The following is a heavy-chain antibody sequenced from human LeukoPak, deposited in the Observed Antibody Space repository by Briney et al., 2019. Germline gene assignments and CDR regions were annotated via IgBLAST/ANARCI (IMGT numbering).Heavy chain of an antibody. V-gene: IGHV4-34*01. CDR1: DGSFSGYY. D-gene: IGHD3-10*01. Sequence: SETLSLTCAVYDGSFSGYYWSWIRQPPGKGLEWIGEINHSGSTNYNPSLKSRVTISVDTSKNQFSLKLSSVTAADTAVYYCARIPRRITMVRGVITGFDYWGQGTLVTVSS. J-gene: IGHJ4*02. CDR3: ARIPRRITMVRGVITGFDY. CDR2: INHSGST.